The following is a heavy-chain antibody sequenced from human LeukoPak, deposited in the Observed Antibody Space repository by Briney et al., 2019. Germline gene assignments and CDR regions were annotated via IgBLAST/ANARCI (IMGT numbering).Heavy chain of an antibody. CDR3: ARDLVAPRYYDSGDGGPTENWFDP. V-gene: IGHV1-2*02. CDR1: GGTFSSYA. CDR2: INPNSGGT. Sequence: GASVKVSCKASGGTFSSYAISWVRQAPGQGLEWMGWINPNSGGTNYAQKFQGRVTMTRDTSISTAYMELSRLRSDDTAVDYCARDLVAPRYYDSGDGGPTENWFDPWGQGTLVTVSS. J-gene: IGHJ5*02. D-gene: IGHD3-22*01.